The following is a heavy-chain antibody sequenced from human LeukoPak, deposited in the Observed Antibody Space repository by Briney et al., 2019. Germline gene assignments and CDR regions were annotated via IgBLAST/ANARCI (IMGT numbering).Heavy chain of an antibody. J-gene: IGHJ4*02. V-gene: IGHV1-24*01. Sequence: ASVKVSCKVSGYTLTELSMHWVRQAPGKGLEWMGGFDPEDGETIYAQKFQGRVTMTEDTSTDTAYMELSSLRSEDTAVYYCATMGGASLRYFDGSRLDYWGQGTLVTVSS. D-gene: IGHD3-9*01. CDR1: GYTLTELS. CDR2: FDPEDGET. CDR3: ATMGGASLRYFDGSRLDY.